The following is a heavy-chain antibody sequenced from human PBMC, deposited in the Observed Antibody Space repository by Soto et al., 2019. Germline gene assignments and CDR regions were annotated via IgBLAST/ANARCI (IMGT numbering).Heavy chain of an antibody. J-gene: IGHJ4*02. CDR3: AKDQGSSWYEIDY. CDR2: ISGSGGST. Sequence: EVQLLESGGGLVQPGGSLRLSCAASGFTFSNYAVTWVRQAPGKGLEWVSTISGSGGSTYYADSVKGRFIISRDNSKSTLYLQMNSLRAEDTAVYYCAKDQGSSWYEIDYWGQGTLVTVSS. D-gene: IGHD6-13*01. CDR1: GFTFSNYA. V-gene: IGHV3-23*01.